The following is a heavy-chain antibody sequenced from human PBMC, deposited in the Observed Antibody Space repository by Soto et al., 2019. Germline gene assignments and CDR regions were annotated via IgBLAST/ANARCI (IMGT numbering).Heavy chain of an antibody. CDR2: IWYDGSNK. Sequence: GSLRLSCAASGFTFISYGIHFGRHSPGKGLEWVTAIWYDGSNKYYADSVKGRFTISRDNSKNTLYLQMNSLRVEDTAVYYCARVVGRDLTGYYDSWGQGTLVTVSS. CDR1: GFTFISYG. D-gene: IGHD3-9*01. CDR3: ARVVGRDLTGYYDS. V-gene: IGHV3-33*01. J-gene: IGHJ5*01.